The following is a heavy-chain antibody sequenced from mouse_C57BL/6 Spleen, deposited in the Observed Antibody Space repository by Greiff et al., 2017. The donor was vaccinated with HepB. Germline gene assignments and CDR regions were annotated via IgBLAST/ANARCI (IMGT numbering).Heavy chain of an antibody. D-gene: IGHD1-1*01. Sequence: QVQLQQSGAELVKPGASVKLSCKASGYTFTSYWMQWVKQRPGQGLEWIGEIDPSDSYTNYNQKFKGKATLTVDTSSSTAYMQLSSLTSEDSAVYYCARDYYGSSYLGYWGQGTTLTVSS. J-gene: IGHJ2*01. CDR3: ARDYYGSSYLGY. CDR1: GYTFTSYW. V-gene: IGHV1-50*01. CDR2: IDPSDSYT.